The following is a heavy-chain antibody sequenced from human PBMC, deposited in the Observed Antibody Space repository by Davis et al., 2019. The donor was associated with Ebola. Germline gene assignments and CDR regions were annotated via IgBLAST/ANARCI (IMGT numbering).Heavy chain of an antibody. J-gene: IGHJ4*02. CDR2: ISSNGGST. Sequence: GESLKISCAASGFTFSGSAMHWVRQAPGKGLEYVSAISSNGGSTYYADSVKGRFTISRDNSKNTLYLQMSSLRAEDTAVYYCVKGIVVVTDLPFDYWGQGTLVTVSS. V-gene: IGHV3-64D*08. CDR1: GFTFSGSA. CDR3: VKGIVVVTDLPFDY. D-gene: IGHD3-22*01.